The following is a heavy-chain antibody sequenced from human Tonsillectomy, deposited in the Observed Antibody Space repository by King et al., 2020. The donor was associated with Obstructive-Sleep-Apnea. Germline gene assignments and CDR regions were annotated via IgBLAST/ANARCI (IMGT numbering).Heavy chain of an antibody. CDR2: INPNSGGT. D-gene: IGHD2-2*01. CDR1: GYTFTGYY. V-gene: IGHV1-2*04. J-gene: IGHJ5*02. Sequence: QLVQSGAEVKKPGASVKVSCKASGYTFTGYYIHWVRQAPGQGLEWMGWINPNSGGTNYAQKFQDWVTMTRDTSISTAYMELSRLRSDDTAGYYCARDANALGYCSSTSCSPFDPWGQGTLVTVSS. CDR3: ARDANALGYCSSTSCSPFDP.